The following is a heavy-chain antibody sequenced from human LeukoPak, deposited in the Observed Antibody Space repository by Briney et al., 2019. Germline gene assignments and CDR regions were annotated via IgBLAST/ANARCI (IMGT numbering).Heavy chain of an antibody. Sequence: GGSLRLSCAASGFTVSSNYMSWVRQAPGKGLEWVSRMNGEGTTIDYADSVKGRFTVSRDYAKNTLFLQMNNLRTEDTALYFCATARNFRFAYWGQGSLVIVSA. CDR1: GFTVSSNY. CDR3: ATARNFRFAY. V-gene: IGHV3-74*01. CDR2: MNGEGTTI. J-gene: IGHJ4*02. D-gene: IGHD1-7*01.